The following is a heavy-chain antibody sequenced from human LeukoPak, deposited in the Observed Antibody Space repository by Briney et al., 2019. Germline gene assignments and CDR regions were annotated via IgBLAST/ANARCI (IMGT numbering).Heavy chain of an antibody. CDR1: ADIFTSSW. D-gene: IGHD3-22*01. V-gene: IGHV5-51*01. J-gene: IGHJ4*02. Sequence: GESLKISCKGSADIFTSSWIGCVRQMPGKGLEWMGIIYPGDSDTRYSPSFQGQVTISADKSISTAYLQWSSLKASDTAMYYCARQRVTSGYDYWGQGTLVTVSS. CDR2: IYPGDSDT. CDR3: ARQRVTSGYDY.